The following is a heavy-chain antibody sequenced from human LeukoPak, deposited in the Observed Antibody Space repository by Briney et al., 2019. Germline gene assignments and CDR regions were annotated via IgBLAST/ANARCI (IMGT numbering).Heavy chain of an antibody. D-gene: IGHD2-2*01. CDR3: AREAPFYCSSTSCYGGGWFDP. V-gene: IGHV3-66*02. J-gene: IGHJ5*02. Sequence: GGSLRLSCAASGFTLSSNYMSWVRQAPGKGLEWVSFIYSDGSTYYADSVKGRFTISRDNSKNTLYLQMNSLRAEDTAVYYSAREAPFYCSSTSCYGGGWFDPWGQGTLVTVSS. CDR1: GFTLSSNY. CDR2: IYSDGST.